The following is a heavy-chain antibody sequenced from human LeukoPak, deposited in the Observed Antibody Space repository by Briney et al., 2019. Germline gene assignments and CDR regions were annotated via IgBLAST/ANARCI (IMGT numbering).Heavy chain of an antibody. D-gene: IGHD6-6*01. CDR1: GFTFSSYA. CDR3: AKETSSSFDY. V-gene: IGHV3-23*01. CDR2: MSNRGGST. J-gene: IGHJ4*02. Sequence: GGSPRLSCAASGFTFSSYAMNWVRQAPGKGLECVSGMSNRGGSTYYADSVTGRSTISRDNSKHTLYLQMNSLRAEDTAVYYCAKETSSSFDYWGQGTLVTVSS.